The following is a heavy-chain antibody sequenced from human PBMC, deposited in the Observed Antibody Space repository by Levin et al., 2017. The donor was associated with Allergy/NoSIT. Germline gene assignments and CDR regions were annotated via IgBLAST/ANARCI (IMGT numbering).Heavy chain of an antibody. CDR1: GGSVSSGSYY. D-gene: IGHD2-15*01. CDR2: IYYSGST. CDR3: ARVKVEDGYCSGGSCYYFDY. V-gene: IGHV4-61*01. Sequence: SETLSLTCTVSGGSVSSGSYYWSWIRQPPGKGLEWIGYIYYSGSTNYNPSLKSRVTISVDTSKNQFSLKLSSVTAADTAVYYCARVKVEDGYCSGGSCYYFDYWGQGTLVTVSS. J-gene: IGHJ4*02.